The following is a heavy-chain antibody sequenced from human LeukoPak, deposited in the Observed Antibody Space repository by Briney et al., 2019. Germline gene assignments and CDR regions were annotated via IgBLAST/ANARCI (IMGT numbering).Heavy chain of an antibody. Sequence: GGSLRLSCAAPGFTFSSYAMSWVRQAPGKGLGWVAVISYDGSNKYYADSVKGRFTISRDNSKNTLYLQMNSLRAEDTAVYYCARESIAAAGLYYYYGMDVWGQGTTVTVSS. CDR2: ISYDGSNK. V-gene: IGHV3-30-3*01. CDR3: ARESIAAAGLYYYYGMDV. D-gene: IGHD6-13*01. CDR1: GFTFSSYA. J-gene: IGHJ6*02.